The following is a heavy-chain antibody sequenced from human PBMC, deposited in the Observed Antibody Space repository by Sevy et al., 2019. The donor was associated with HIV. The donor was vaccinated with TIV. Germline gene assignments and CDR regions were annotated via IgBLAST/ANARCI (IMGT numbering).Heavy chain of an antibody. V-gene: IGHV3-53*01. D-gene: IGHD3-22*01. CDR1: GFNVSSNY. CDR3: ARGRITYYYDSSGYYTYGYGMDV. CDR2: IYRGDNT. Sequence: GGSLRLSCAASGFNVSSNYMNWVRQAPGKGLEWVSVIYRGDNTYYADSVKGRVTISRDTSKNRLYLQMNSLRDEYTAVYYCARGRITYYYDSSGYYTYGYGMDVWGQGTTVTVSS. J-gene: IGHJ6*02.